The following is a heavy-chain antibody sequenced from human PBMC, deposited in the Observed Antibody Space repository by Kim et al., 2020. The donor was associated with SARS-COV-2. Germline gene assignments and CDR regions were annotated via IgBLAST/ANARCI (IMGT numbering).Heavy chain of an antibody. CDR1: GFTVSTSY. V-gene: IGHV3-53*01. CDR3: GALFYSDGWYPAGLDY. D-gene: IGHD6-19*01. J-gene: IGHJ4*02. CDR2: IYAAGTT. Sequence: GGSLRLSCAASGFTVSTSYMSWVRQAPGKGLEWVSIIYAAGTTYYRDSVKGRFTVSRDDSQNTLYLDMNSLRPEDTAVYYCGALFYSDGWYPAGLDYWGLGTLVTVSS.